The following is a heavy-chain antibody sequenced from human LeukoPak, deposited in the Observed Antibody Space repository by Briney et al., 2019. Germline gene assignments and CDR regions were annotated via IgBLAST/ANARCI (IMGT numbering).Heavy chain of an antibody. D-gene: IGHD1-26*01. CDR1: GGSFSGYY. J-gene: IGHJ4*02. V-gene: IGHV4-34*01. CDR2: INHSGST. Sequence: SETLSLTCAVYGGSFSGYYWSWIRQPPGKGLEWIGEINHSGSTNYNPSLKSRVTISVDTSKNQFSLKLSSVTAADTAVYYCARGRNSGSYWVTKSYVSDPDYWGQGTLVTVSS. CDR3: ARGRNSGSYWVTKSYVSDPDY.